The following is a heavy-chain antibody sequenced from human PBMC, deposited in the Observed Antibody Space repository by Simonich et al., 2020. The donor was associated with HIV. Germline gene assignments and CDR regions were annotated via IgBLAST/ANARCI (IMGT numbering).Heavy chain of an antibody. CDR2: LNPHSGGT. CDR1: GYTFTGYF. V-gene: IGHV1-2*06. D-gene: IGHD1-26*01. CDR3: ARSLMVGGVYHYYAMDV. Sequence: QVQLVQSGAEARKPGASVKVSCKASGYTFTGYFVHWVRQVPGQGLEYLGRLNPHSGGTNCAQTFQGRVTMTRDTSITTAYMELSRLRSDDTAVYYCARSLMVGGVYHYYAMDVWGQGTTVTVSS. J-gene: IGHJ6*02.